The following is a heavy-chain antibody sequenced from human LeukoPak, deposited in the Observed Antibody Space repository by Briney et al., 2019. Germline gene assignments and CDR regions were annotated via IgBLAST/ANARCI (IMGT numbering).Heavy chain of an antibody. CDR1: GFTFSSFG. CDR3: ARGADQVIVVPTAEYFQH. Sequence: GGSLRLSCGASGFTFSSFGMHWVCQAPGKGLEWVAVIWSDGSNQYYADSVKGRFTITRDNSKNTLYLRMNSLRAEDTAVYYCARGADQVIVVPTAEYFQHWGQGTLVTVSS. J-gene: IGHJ1*01. V-gene: IGHV3-33*01. D-gene: IGHD3-22*01. CDR2: IWSDGSNQ.